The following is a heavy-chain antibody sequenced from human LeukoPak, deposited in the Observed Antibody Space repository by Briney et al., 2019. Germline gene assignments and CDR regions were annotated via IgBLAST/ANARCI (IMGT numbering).Heavy chain of an antibody. D-gene: IGHD5-12*01. Sequence: GESLKISCKGSGYSFTSYWIGWVRQMPGKGLEWMGIIYPGDSDTRYSPSFQGQVTISADKSISTAYLQWSSLKASDTAMYYCARQRYSGYDWSGFDYWGQGTLVTVSS. J-gene: IGHJ4*02. CDR2: IYPGDSDT. CDR1: GYSFTSYW. CDR3: ARQRYSGYDWSGFDY. V-gene: IGHV5-51*01.